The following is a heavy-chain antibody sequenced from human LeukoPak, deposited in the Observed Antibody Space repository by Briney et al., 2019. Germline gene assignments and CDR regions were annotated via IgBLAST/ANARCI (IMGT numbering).Heavy chain of an antibody. CDR1: GYAFTGYY. CDR3: AGGVDTAMVTNWFDP. D-gene: IGHD5-18*01. Sequence: ASVKVSCKASGYAFTGYYMHWMRQAPGQGLEWMGWINPNSGGTNYAQKFQGRVTMTRDTSISTAYMELSRLRSDDTAVYYCAGGVDTAMVTNWFDPWGQGTLVTVSS. V-gene: IGHV1-2*02. J-gene: IGHJ5*02. CDR2: INPNSGGT.